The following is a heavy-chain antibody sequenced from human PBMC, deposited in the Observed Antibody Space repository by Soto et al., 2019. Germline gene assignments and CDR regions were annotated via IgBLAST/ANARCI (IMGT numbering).Heavy chain of an antibody. CDR1: GFTFSSYG. J-gene: IGHJ3*02. CDR3: ARVFQSYGFDS. D-gene: IGHD2-8*01. V-gene: IGHV3-30*03. Sequence: GGSLRLSCAASGFTFSSYGMHWVRQAPGKGLEWVATISYDASDKYYGGSVKGRFTISRDKSKNTVYLQMNSLRAEDTAVYYCARVFQSYGFDSWGQGTMVTVSS. CDR2: ISYDASDK.